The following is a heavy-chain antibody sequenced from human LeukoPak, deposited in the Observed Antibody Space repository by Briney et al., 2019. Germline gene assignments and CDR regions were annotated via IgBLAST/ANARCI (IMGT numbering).Heavy chain of an antibody. CDR3: ARVKDPGGYYYYYYMDV. D-gene: IGHD3-16*01. CDR2: IYSSGST. J-gene: IGHJ6*03. Sequence: PSETLSLTCTVSSGSISSGTYYWSWIRQPAGKGLEWIGRIYSSGSTNYNPSLKSRVTISVDTSKNQFSLKLSSVTAADTAMYYCARVKDPGGYYYYYYMDVWGKGTTVTVSS. V-gene: IGHV4-61*02. CDR1: SGSISSGTYY.